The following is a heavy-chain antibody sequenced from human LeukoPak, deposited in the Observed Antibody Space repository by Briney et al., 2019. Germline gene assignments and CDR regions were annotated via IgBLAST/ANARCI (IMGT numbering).Heavy chain of an antibody. J-gene: IGHJ3*02. V-gene: IGHV4-39*02. D-gene: IGHD1-1*01. CDR2: IHYNGGT. CDR1: GGSVSSSGYY. CDR3: ARELEAFDI. Sequence: SETLSLTCTVSGGSVSSSGYYWGWIRQPPGKGLEWIGTIHYNGGTYYNPSLKGRVTISIDTSKNRFSLQLSSVAAADTAVYYCARELEAFDIWGQGTMVTVSS.